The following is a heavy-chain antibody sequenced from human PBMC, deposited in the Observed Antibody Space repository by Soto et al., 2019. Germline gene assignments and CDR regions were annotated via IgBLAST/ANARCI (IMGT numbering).Heavy chain of an antibody. CDR3: ALDFRLIIPAAGGWFDP. CDR1: GGSISSYY. V-gene: IGHV4-4*07. D-gene: IGHD6-25*01. CDR2: LYTRGCT. J-gene: IGHJ5*02. Sequence: SETLSLTCTASGGSISSYYWGWIRQPAGKGLAWIGRLYTRGCTNYTPSLRSRLTMSVHTSKNPSYLKLSSVTAADTPVYYCALDFRLIIPAAGGWFDPWSKGTL.